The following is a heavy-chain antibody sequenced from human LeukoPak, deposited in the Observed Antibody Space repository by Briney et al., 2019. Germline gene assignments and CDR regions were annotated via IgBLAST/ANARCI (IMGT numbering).Heavy chain of an antibody. J-gene: IGHJ5*02. Sequence: SVKVSCKASGYTFTSYGISWVRQAPGQGLEWMGRIIPILGIANYAQKFQGRVTITADKSTSTAYMELSRLRSDDTAVYYCARVAITGTTDRWFDPWGQGTLVTVSS. D-gene: IGHD1-7*01. CDR1: GYTFTSYG. V-gene: IGHV1-69*04. CDR2: IIPILGIA. CDR3: ARVAITGTTDRWFDP.